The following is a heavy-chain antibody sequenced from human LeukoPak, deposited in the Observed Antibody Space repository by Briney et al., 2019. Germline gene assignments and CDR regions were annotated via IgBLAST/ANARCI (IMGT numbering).Heavy chain of an antibody. D-gene: IGHD6-13*01. Sequence: GGSLRLSCAASGFTFSSYAMHWVRQAPGKGLEWVAVISYDGSNKYYADSVKGRFTISRDNSKNTLYLQMDSLRAEDTAVYYCARESGIAAALDYWGQGTLVTVSS. CDR2: ISYDGSNK. CDR3: ARESGIAAALDY. J-gene: IGHJ4*02. CDR1: GFTFSSYA. V-gene: IGHV3-30-3*01.